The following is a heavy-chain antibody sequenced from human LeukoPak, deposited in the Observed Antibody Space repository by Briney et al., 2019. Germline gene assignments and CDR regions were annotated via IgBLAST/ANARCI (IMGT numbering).Heavy chain of an antibody. CDR2: IKSKTDGGTT. CDR3: AKVSSDDYVWGSYIDY. Sequence: PGGSLRLSCAASGFTFSNAWMSWVRQAPGKGLEWVGRIKSKTDGGTTDYAAPVKGRFTISRDDSKNTLYLQMNSLRAEDTAVYYCAKVSSDDYVWGSYIDYWGQGTLVTVSS. CDR1: GFTFSNAW. V-gene: IGHV3-15*01. J-gene: IGHJ4*02. D-gene: IGHD3-16*01.